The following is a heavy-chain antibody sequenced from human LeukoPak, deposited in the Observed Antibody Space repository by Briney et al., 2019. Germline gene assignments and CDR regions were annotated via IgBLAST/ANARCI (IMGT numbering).Heavy chain of an antibody. CDR1: GYTFTGYY. V-gene: IGHV1-2*02. CDR3: AREGYCRGGSCLDY. J-gene: IGHJ4*02. D-gene: IGHD2-15*01. Sequence: ASVKVSCKASGYTFTGYYMHWVRQPPGQGLEWMGWINPNSGGTNYAQQFQGRVTMTRDTSISTYYMELSRLISDDTAVYYCAREGYCRGGSCLDYWGQGALVTVSS. CDR2: INPNSGGT.